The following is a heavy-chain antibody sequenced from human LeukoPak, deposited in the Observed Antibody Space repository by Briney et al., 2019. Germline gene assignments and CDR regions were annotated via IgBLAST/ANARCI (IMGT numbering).Heavy chain of an antibody. J-gene: IGHJ4*02. V-gene: IGHV3-74*01. CDR1: GFTFSSYW. D-gene: IGHD4-17*01. CDR3: ARDDYGDYRADY. CDR2: INSDGSST. Sequence: GGSLRLSCAASGFTFSSYWMHWVRQAPEKGLVWVSRINSDGSSTSYADSVKGRFTISRDNAKNTLYLQMNSLRAEDTAVYYCARDDYGDYRADYWGQGTLVTVSS.